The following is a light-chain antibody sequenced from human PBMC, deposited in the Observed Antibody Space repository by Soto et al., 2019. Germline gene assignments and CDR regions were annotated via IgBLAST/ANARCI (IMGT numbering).Light chain of an antibody. Sequence: DIQMTQSPSTLSASVGDRVIITCRASQSISNWLAWYQQKPGKAPKLLIYKASTLESGVPSRFSGSGSGTEFTLTISSLQPEDFATYYCQQYNSAFGQGTKVEVK. CDR2: KAS. J-gene: IGKJ1*01. CDR3: QQYNSA. CDR1: QSISNW. V-gene: IGKV1-5*03.